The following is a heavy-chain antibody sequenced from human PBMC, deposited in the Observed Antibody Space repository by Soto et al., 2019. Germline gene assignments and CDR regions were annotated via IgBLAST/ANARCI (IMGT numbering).Heavy chain of an antibody. J-gene: IGHJ6*02. CDR2: IIPIFGTA. Sequence: ASVKVSCKASGGTFSSYAISWVRQAPGQGLEWMGGIIPIFGTANYAQKFQGRVTITADESTSTAYMELSSLRSEDTAVYYCATPYYVWGSYRPSYYYYGMDVWGQGTTVTVSS. CDR1: GGTFSSYA. D-gene: IGHD3-16*02. CDR3: ATPYYVWGSYRPSYYYYGMDV. V-gene: IGHV1-69*13.